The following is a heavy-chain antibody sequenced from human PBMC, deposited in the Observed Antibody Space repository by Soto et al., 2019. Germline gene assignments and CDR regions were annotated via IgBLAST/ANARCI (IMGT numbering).Heavy chain of an antibody. J-gene: IGHJ4*02. D-gene: IGHD5-18*01. V-gene: IGHV4-30-4*01. CDR3: ARGGYSYGYADY. CDR1: GGSISSGDYY. CDR2: IYYSGST. Sequence: PSETLSLTCTVSGGSISSGDYYWSWIRQPPGKGLEWIGYIYYSGSTYYNPSLKSRVTISVDTSKNQFSLKLSSVTAADTAVYYCARGGYSYGYADYWGQGTLVTVS.